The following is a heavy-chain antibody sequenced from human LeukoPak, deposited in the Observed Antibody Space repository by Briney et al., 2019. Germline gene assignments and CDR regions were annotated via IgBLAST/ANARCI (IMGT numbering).Heavy chain of an antibody. D-gene: IGHD3-10*02. CDR2: IKEDGSEK. Sequence: GGSLRLSCEVSGFNFSNFWMTWVRQPPGKGLERVANIKEDGSEKSYVDSVKGRFTISRDNAKNSLYLQMNSLRVEDTAVYFCAELGITMIGGVWGKGTTVTISS. V-gene: IGHV3-7*01. CDR3: AELGITMIGGV. CDR1: GFNFSNFW. J-gene: IGHJ6*04.